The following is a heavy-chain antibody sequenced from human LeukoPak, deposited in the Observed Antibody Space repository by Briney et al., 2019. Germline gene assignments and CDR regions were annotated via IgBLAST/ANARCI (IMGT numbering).Heavy chain of an antibody. CDR3: ARYLRTPDVAFDI. D-gene: IGHD4-23*01. Sequence: GGSLRLSCAASGFTFTDYTMNWVRQAPGKGLEWVSYISSSSSTIYYADSAKGRFTISRDNSKNTLYLQMNSLRAEDTAVYYCARYLRTPDVAFDIWGQGTMVTVSS. J-gene: IGHJ3*02. CDR1: GFTFTDYT. V-gene: IGHV3-48*01. CDR2: ISSSSSTI.